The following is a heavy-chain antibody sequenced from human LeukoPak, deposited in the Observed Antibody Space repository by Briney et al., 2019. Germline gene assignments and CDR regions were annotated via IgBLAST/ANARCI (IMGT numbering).Heavy chain of an antibody. D-gene: IGHD2/OR15-2a*01. J-gene: IGHJ4*02. CDR1: GNTXTDLS. V-gene: IGHV1-24*01. CDR3: ATDFYRGRQFDY. CDR2: FDPEDAET. Sequence: ASVKVSCKVSGNTXTDLSMNWVRQAPGKGLELIGGFDPEDAETIYAQKFQGRVTMTEDTSTATAYMDLSSLRPDDTAVYYCATDFYRGRQFDYWGQGTLVTVSS.